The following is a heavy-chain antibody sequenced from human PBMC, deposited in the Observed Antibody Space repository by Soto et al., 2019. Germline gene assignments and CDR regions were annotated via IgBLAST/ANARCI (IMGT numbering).Heavy chain of an antibody. V-gene: IGHV3-48*01. Sequence: QPAGSLRLSCAASGLTFSSYSMNWVRQAPGKGLEWVSYISSSSSTIYYADSVKGRFTISRDNAKNSLYLQMNSLRAEDTAVYYCARGPDRGSTSFPNWFDPWGQGTLVTVPS. D-gene: IGHD2-2*01. CDR1: GLTFSSYS. J-gene: IGHJ5*02. CDR3: ARGPDRGSTSFPNWFDP. CDR2: ISSSSSTI.